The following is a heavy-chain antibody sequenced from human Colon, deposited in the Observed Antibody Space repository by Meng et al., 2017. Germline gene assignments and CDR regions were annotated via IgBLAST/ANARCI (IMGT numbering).Heavy chain of an antibody. CDR3: AREGGYDLNWFDP. CDR2: IYFSGST. Sequence: QGQLRGSGPGLVKPSGTLSLPCTVSGGSITSNYWSWIRQPPGKGLEWIGNIYFSGSTNSNPSLKSRVTISVDTSRNQFSLNLRSVTAADTAVYYCAREGGYDLNWFDPWGQGTLVTVSS. V-gene: IGHV4-59*12. CDR1: GGSITSNY. J-gene: IGHJ5*02. D-gene: IGHD5-12*01.